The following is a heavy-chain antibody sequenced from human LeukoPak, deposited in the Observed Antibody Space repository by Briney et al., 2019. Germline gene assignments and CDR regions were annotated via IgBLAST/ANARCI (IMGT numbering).Heavy chain of an antibody. CDR1: GGSFSGYY. Sequence: SETLSLTCALYGGSFSGYYWRWIRQPPGKGLEWIGEINHSGSTNYIPSLKSRVTISVDTSKNQFSLKLSSVTAADTAVYYCARGNYYGSGTLGAFDIWGQGTMVTVSS. D-gene: IGHD3-10*01. CDR2: INHSGST. V-gene: IGHV4-34*01. CDR3: ARGNYYGSGTLGAFDI. J-gene: IGHJ3*02.